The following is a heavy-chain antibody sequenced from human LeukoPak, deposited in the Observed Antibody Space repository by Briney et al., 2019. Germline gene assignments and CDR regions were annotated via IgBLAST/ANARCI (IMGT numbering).Heavy chain of an antibody. CDR1: GGSISSHY. Sequence: SETLSLTCTVSGGSISSHYWNWIRQPPGKGLEWIGYIYYSGSTNYNPSLKSRVTISVDMSKNQFSLRLSSVTAADTAVYYCARQGPYYYYGMGVWGQGTTVTVSS. CDR3: ARQGPYYYYGMGV. V-gene: IGHV4-59*08. CDR2: IYYSGST. J-gene: IGHJ6*02.